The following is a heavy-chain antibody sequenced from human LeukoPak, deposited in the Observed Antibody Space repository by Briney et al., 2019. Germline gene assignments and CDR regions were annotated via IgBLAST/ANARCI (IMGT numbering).Heavy chain of an antibody. CDR1: GFTFSSYW. Sequence: GGSLRLSCAASGFTFSSYWMSWVRQAPGKGLEWGSNIKQDGSEKYYVDSVKGRFTISRDNDKNSLYLQMNSLRAEDTAVYYCARAKVTYYDFWSGYTYYYYMDVWGKGTTVTVSS. J-gene: IGHJ6*03. CDR2: IKQDGSEK. D-gene: IGHD3-3*01. V-gene: IGHV3-7*01. CDR3: ARAKVTYYDFWSGYTYYYYMDV.